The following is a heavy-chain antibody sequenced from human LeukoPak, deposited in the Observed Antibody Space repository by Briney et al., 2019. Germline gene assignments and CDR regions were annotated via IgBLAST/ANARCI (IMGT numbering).Heavy chain of an antibody. J-gene: IGHJ3*02. V-gene: IGHV1-69*13. Sequence: ASVKVSCKASGGTFSSYAISWVRQAPGQGLEWMGGIIPIFGTANYAQKFQGRVTITADESTSTAYMELSSLRSEDTAVYYCARMELPHDAFDIWGQGTMVTVSS. CDR3: ARMELPHDAFDI. CDR2: IIPIFGTA. D-gene: IGHD1-7*01. CDR1: GGTFSSYA.